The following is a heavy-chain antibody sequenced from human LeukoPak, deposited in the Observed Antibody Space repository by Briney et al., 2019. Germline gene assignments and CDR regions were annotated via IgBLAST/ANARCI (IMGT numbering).Heavy chain of an antibody. J-gene: IGHJ4*02. V-gene: IGHV4-34*01. CDR2: INHSGST. CDR3: ANPARDFADSGAITW. D-gene: IGHD4-17*01. CDR1: GGSFSGYY. Sequence: PSETLSLTCAVYGGSFSGYYWSWIRQPPGKGLEWIGEINHSGSTNYNPSLKSRVTISVDTSKNQFSLKLSSVTAADTAVYYCANPARDFADSGAITWWGQGTLVTVSS.